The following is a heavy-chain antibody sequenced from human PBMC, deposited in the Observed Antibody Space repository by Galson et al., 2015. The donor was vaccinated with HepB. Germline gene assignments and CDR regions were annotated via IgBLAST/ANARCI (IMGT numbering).Heavy chain of an antibody. D-gene: IGHD3-16*01. V-gene: IGHV3-21*03. Sequence: SLRLSCAASGFTFSSYSMNWVRQAPGKGLEWVSSISSSSSYIYYADSVKGRFTISRDNAKNSLYLQMNSLRAEDTAVYYCTTELGGDYYYYYGMDVWGQGTTVTVSS. CDR2: ISSSSSYI. J-gene: IGHJ6*02. CDR1: GFTFSSYS. CDR3: TTELGGDYYYYYGMDV.